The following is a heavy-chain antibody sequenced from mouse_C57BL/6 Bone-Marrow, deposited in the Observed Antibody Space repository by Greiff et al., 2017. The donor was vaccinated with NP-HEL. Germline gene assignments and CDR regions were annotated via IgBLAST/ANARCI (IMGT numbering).Heavy chain of an antibody. CDR1: GYSFTDYN. D-gene: IGHD1-1*01. J-gene: IGHJ3*01. CDR3: ARSGYYGRGTWFAY. CDR2: INPNYGTT. Sequence: EVKLMESGPELVKPGASVKISCKASGYSFTDYNMNWVKQSNGKSLEWIGVINPNYGTTSYNQKFKGKATLTVDQSSSTAYMQLNSLTSEDSAVYYCARSGYYGRGTWFAYWGQGTLVTVSA. V-gene: IGHV1-39*01.